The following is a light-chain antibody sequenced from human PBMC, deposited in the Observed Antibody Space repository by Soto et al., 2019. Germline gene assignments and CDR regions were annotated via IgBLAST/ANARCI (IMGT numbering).Light chain of an antibody. CDR3: QQYLSSPYT. V-gene: IGKV4-1*01. J-gene: IGKJ2*01. CDR2: WAS. CDR1: QSVLYSSNNRNY. Sequence: DIVMSQSPDSLAVSLGERATINCKSSQSVLYSSNNRNYLAWYQHKPGQPPKLLIYWASTRESGVPDRFSGSGSGTDFTLTISSLQAEDVAVYYCQQYLSSPYTFGQGTKLEIK.